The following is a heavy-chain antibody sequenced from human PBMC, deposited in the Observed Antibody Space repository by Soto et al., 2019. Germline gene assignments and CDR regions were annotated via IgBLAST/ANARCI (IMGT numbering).Heavy chain of an antibody. D-gene: IGHD2-15*01. CDR3: ARDAAVPGESDRFDY. CDR2: AYHNGLT. J-gene: IGHJ4*02. Sequence: QVQLQESGPGLVKPSGTLSLTCAVSGDSVTTNYWWSWVRQAPGKGLEWIGEAYHNGLTNYNQSLKSRVTMSVDTSKNQFSLKLTSVTAADTAIYYCARDAAVPGESDRFDYWGQGTLVTVSS. V-gene: IGHV4-4*02. CDR1: GDSVTTNYW.